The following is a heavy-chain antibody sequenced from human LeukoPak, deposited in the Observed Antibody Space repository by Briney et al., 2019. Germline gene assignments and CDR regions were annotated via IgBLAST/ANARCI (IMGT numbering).Heavy chain of an antibody. D-gene: IGHD3-3*01. Sequence: ASVKVSCTASGGTFSSYAISWVRQAPGQGLEWMGGIIPIFGTANYAQKFQGRVTITADESTSTAYMELSSLRSEDTAVYYCARGHGFGVVIMNFDYWGQGTLVTVSS. CDR1: GGTFSSYA. CDR3: ARGHGFGVVIMNFDY. J-gene: IGHJ4*02. V-gene: IGHV1-69*13. CDR2: IIPIFGTA.